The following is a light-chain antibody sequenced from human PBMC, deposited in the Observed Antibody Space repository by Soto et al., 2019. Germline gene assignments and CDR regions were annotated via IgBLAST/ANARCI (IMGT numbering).Light chain of an antibody. CDR3: SSYTSSYIYV. CDR2: EVS. V-gene: IGLV2-14*01. CDR1: SSDVGGYNY. Sequence: QSALTQPASVSGSPGQSITISCTGTSSDVGGYNYVAWYQQHPGKVPRLMIYEVSNRPSGVSNRFSGSKSGSTASLTISGLQAEDEADYYCSSYTSSYIYVFGTGTKVTVL. J-gene: IGLJ1*01.